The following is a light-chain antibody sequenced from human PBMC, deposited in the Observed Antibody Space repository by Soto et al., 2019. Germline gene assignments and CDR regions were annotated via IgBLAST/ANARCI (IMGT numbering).Light chain of an antibody. CDR2: AAS. V-gene: IGKV1-9*01. J-gene: IGKJ4*01. CDR3: QQLNSYPRST. Sequence: IQLTQSPSSLSASVGDRVTITCRASQGFNSYLAWYQQKPGKAPKLLIYAASTLQSGVPSRFSGSRSGTAFTLTISSLQPEDFATDYCQQLNSYPRSTFGGGTKVEIK. CDR1: QGFNSY.